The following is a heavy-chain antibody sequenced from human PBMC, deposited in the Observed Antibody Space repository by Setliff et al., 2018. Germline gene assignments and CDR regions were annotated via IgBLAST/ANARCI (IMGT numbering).Heavy chain of an antibody. CDR2: LYYSGTT. D-gene: IGHD4-17*01. CDR3: ARQVYGIFDY. CDR1: GGSISSGDYH. Sequence: SETLSLTCTVSGGSISSGDYHWGWIRQPPGKRLEWVGSLYYSGTTYCNPSLNSRVTISMDTSTNQFSLKLSSVTAADTAVYYCARQVYGIFDYWGQGTLVTVSS. V-gene: IGHV4-39*01. J-gene: IGHJ4*02.